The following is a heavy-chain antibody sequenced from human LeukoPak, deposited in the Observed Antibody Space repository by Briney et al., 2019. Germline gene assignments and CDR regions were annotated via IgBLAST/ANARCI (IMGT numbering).Heavy chain of an antibody. Sequence: GGSLRLSCAASGFTFSSYEMNWVRQAPGKGLEWVSYISRSATTIYYADSVTGRFTISRDNAKNSLYLQMNSLRDADTAVYYCARSYCSGGSCYYYYGMDVWGQGTTVTVSS. V-gene: IGHV3-48*03. CDR2: ISRSATTI. D-gene: IGHD2-15*01. CDR3: ARSYCSGGSCYYYYGMDV. CDR1: GFTFSSYE. J-gene: IGHJ6*02.